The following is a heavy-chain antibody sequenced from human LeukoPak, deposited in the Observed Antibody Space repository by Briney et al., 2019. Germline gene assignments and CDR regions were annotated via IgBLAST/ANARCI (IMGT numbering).Heavy chain of an antibody. CDR3: AELGGKTAYGDEYYGMDV. D-gene: IGHD4-17*01. V-gene: IGHV3-23*01. J-gene: IGHJ6*02. Sequence: PGGSLRLSCAASESHAMTWVRQGPGKGPEWVSAISRSGGGTYYADSVKCRFTISRDKSNNTVYLQMNSLSAEDTAVYYCAELGGKTAYGDEYYGMDVWGQGTTVTVSS. CDR1: ESHA. CDR2: ISRSGGGT.